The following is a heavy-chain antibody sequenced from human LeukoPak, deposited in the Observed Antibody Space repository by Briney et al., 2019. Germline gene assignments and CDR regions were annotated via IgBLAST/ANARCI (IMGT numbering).Heavy chain of an antibody. CDR3: ARVRVAYDSSGYFDY. CDR1: GGSISSSSYY. D-gene: IGHD3-22*01. V-gene: IGHV4-39*07. CDR2: IYYSGST. Sequence: SETLSLTCTVSGGSISSSSYYWGWIRQPPGKGLEWIGSIYYSGSTYYNPSLKSRVTISVDTSKNQFSLKLSSVTAADTAVYYCARVRVAYDSSGYFDYWGQGTLVTVSS. J-gene: IGHJ4*02.